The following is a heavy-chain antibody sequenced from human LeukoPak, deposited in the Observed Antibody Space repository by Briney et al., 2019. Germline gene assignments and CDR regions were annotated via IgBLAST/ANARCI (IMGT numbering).Heavy chain of an antibody. CDR1: GDSNSSRNYY. D-gene: IGHD2-8*01. CDR2: NYYAGST. Sequence: PSETLSLTCTVSGDSNSSRNYYWRWIRQPPGRGLDWIVTNYYAGSTYYNPCLKSQFTNSVDTSKNQFSLKLSSVPAADTAVYYSARHSSAMVLDYSGHGTPLTVSS. V-gene: IGHV4-39*01. J-gene: IGHJ4*01. CDR3: ARHSSAMVLDY.